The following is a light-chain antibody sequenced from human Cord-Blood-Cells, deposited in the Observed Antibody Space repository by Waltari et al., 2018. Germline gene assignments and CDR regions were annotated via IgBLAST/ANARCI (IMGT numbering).Light chain of an antibody. CDR1: QSVSSY. J-gene: IGKJ2*01. CDR2: DAS. CDR3: QQRSNPYT. V-gene: IGKV3-11*01. Sequence: EIVLTQSPATLSLSPGERPTLSCRASQSVSSYLAWYQQKPGQAPRLLIYDASNRATGIPARFSGSGSGTDFTLTISSLEPEDFAVYYCQQRSNPYTFGQGTKLEIK.